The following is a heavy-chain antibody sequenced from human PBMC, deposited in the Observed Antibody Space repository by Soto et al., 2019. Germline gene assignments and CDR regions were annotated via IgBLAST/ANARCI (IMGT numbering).Heavy chain of an antibody. CDR2: IIPMFGTT. J-gene: IGHJ4*02. V-gene: IGHV1-69*13. CDR1: GGSFSIYG. Sequence: ASVKLSCKASGGSFSIYGISCVRQAPEQGLEWMGGIIPMFGTTNYAQKFQGRVTITADESASTAYMELNSLRSEDTAVYYCAISMAVRLHYSYFAFGGQGPLVTVSS. D-gene: IGHD3-3*02. CDR3: AISMAVRLHYSYFAF.